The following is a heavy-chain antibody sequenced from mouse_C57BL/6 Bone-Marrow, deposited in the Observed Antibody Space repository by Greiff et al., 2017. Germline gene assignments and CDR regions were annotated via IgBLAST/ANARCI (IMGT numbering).Heavy chain of an antibody. CDR2: ISYDGSN. V-gene: IGHV3-6*01. Sequence: DVKLQESGPGLVKPSQSLSLTCSVTGYSITSGYYWNWIRQFPGNKLEWMGYISYDGSNNYNPSLKNRISITRDTSKNQFFLKLNSVTTEDTATYYCARGDLRTYWGQGTLVTVSA. CDR1: GYSITSGYY. CDR3: ARGDLRTY. J-gene: IGHJ3*01. D-gene: IGHD3-3*01.